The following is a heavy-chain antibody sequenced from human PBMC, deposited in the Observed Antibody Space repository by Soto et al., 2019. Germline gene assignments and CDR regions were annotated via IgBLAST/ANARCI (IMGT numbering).Heavy chain of an antibody. CDR3: ARGTAKYTYGYLNY. V-gene: IGHV1-18*01. J-gene: IGHJ4*02. Sequence: QVQLVQSGAEVKKPGASVKVSCKTSGYTFTSYGISWVRQAPGQGLEWMGWISTYNGNTNYAQNLQGRVTMTTDTSMSTAYMELWSLRSDDTAVYYCARGTAKYTYGYLNYWGQGTLVTVSS. D-gene: IGHD5-18*01. CDR1: GYTFTSYG. CDR2: ISTYNGNT.